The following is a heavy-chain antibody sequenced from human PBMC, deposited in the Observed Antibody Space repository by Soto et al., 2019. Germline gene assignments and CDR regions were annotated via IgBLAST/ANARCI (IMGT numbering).Heavy chain of an antibody. CDR1: GFTFSSYD. CDR2: IGTAGDT. CDR3: ARGLGNSSSSSLFYYYYGMDV. D-gene: IGHD6-6*01. V-gene: IGHV3-13*01. J-gene: IGHJ6*02. Sequence: EVQLVESGGGLVQPGGSLRLSCAASGFTFSSYDMHWVRQATGKGLEWVSAIGTAGDTYYPGSVKGRFTISRENAKNSLYIQMNSLRAGDTAVYYCARGLGNSSSSSLFYYYYGMDVWGQGTTVTVSS.